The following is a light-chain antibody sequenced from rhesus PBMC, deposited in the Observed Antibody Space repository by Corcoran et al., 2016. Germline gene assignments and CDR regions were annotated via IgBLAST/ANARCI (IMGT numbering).Light chain of an antibody. Sequence: DIVLTQSPASLAVSPGQRATITCRASESVSFFGINLIHWYQQKQEQPHKLLIYTASNKDTGVPARFSGRGSVTDFTLTINPVEADDAADYYCLQSKNSPWTFGQGTKVEIK. CDR3: LQSKNSPWT. CDR2: TAS. CDR1: ESVSFFGINL. V-gene: IGKV7-13*01. J-gene: IGKJ1*01.